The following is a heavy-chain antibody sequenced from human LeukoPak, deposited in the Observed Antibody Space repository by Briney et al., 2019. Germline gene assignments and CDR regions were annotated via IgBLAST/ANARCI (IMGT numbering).Heavy chain of an antibody. V-gene: IGHV1-46*01. CDR1: GYTFTSYY. CDR3: ARDHYQLLSFDY. Sequence: ASVKVSCKASGYTFTSYYMHWVRQAPGQGLEWMGIINPSGGSTSYAQKFQGRVTITRDTSASTAYMELSSLRSEDTAVYYCARDHYQLLSFDYWGQGTLVTVSS. CDR2: INPSGGST. J-gene: IGHJ4*02. D-gene: IGHD2-2*01.